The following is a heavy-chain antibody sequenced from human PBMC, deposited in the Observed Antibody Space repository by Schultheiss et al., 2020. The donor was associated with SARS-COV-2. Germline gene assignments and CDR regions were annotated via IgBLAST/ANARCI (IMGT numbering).Heavy chain of an antibody. CDR1: GGSISSGGYY. D-gene: IGHD3-22*01. J-gene: IGHJ3*02. V-gene: IGHV4-31*03. CDR2: IYYSGST. Sequence: SQPLSLTCTVSGGSISSGGYYWSWIRQHPGKGLEWIGYIYYSGSTYYNPSLKSRVTISVDTSKNQFSLKLSSVTAADTAVYYCARDFYYDSSGFDAFDIWGQGTMVTVSS. CDR3: ARDFYYDSSGFDAFDI.